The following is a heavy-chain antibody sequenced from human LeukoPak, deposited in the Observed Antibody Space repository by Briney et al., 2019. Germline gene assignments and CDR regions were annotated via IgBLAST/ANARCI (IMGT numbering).Heavy chain of an antibody. Sequence: SETLSLTCAVYGGSFGYYWSWIRQPPGKGLEWIGEINHSGSTNYNPSLKSRVTISVDTSKNQFSLKLSTVTAADTAVYYCARGGDDSSGYIDYWGQGTLVTVSS. J-gene: IGHJ4*02. D-gene: IGHD3-22*01. V-gene: IGHV4-34*01. CDR2: INHSGST. CDR3: ARGGDDSSGYIDY. CDR1: GGSFGYY.